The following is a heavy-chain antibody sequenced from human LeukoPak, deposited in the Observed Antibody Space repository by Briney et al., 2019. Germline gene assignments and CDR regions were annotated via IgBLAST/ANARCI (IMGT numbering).Heavy chain of an antibody. CDR2: ISGNGGST. CDR1: DFSFSIYA. V-gene: IGHV3-23*01. J-gene: IGHJ5*01. Sequence: GGSLRLSCEASDFSFSIYAMSWVRQAPGKGLEWVSSISGNGGSTYYANSVKGRFTIARDNSKNTLYMEMNNLTEENTALYYCVKGGQRYDFWRFNFWGRGTLVTVSS. CDR3: VKGGQRYDFWRFNF. D-gene: IGHD3-3*01.